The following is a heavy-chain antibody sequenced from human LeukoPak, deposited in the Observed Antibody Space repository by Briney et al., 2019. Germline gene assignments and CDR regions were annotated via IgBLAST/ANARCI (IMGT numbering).Heavy chain of an antibody. CDR3: ARRHDFSSSWPHPHFDY. V-gene: IGHV5-51*01. CDR2: IYPGDSDT. Sequence: GESLKISCKGSGYSFTSYWIVWVRQMPGKGLEWMGIIYPGDSDTRYSPSFQGQVTISADKSISTAYLQWSSLKASDTAMYYCARRHDFSSSWPHPHFDYWGQGTLVTVSS. D-gene: IGHD6-13*01. J-gene: IGHJ4*02. CDR1: GYSFTSYW.